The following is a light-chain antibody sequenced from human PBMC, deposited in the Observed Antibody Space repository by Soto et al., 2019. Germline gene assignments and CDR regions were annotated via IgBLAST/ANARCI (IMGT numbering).Light chain of an antibody. CDR2: DAS. V-gene: IGKV3-11*01. Sequence: EIVLTQSPATLSLSPGERATLSCRASQSVSSYLAWYQQKPGQAPRLLIYDASSRATGIPARFSGSGSGTDFPRTISSLEPEDFAVYYCQQRVYTCGQGTKLEIK. CDR1: QSVSSY. CDR3: QQRVYT. J-gene: IGKJ2*01.